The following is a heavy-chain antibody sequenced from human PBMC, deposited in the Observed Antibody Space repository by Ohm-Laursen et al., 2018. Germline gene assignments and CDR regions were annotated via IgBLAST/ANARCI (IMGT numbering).Heavy chain of an antibody. V-gene: IGHV1-46*01. D-gene: IGHD6-19*01. CDR1: GYTFTSYY. Sequence: ASVKVSCKASGYTFTSYYMHWVRQAPGQGLEWMGIINPSGGSTSYAQKFQGRVTMTRDTSTSTVYMELSRLRSDDTAVYYCARARADVFDYWGQGTLVTVSS. CDR3: ARARADVFDY. CDR2: INPSGGST. J-gene: IGHJ4*02.